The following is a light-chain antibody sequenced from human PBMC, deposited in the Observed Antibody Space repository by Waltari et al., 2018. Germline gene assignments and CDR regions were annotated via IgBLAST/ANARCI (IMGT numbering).Light chain of an antibody. CDR2: AAS. J-gene: IGKJ1*01. V-gene: IGKV1-39*01. CDR3: QQSYSTPWT. CDR1: QSIGGN. Sequence: DIEMTQSPSSLSASVGDRVTITCWASQSIGGNLNWYQQTPGRAPKVLIYAASSVQSGVPSRFSGRGSGTDFTLTISSLQPEDFATYYFQQSYSTPWTFGQGTKVEIK.